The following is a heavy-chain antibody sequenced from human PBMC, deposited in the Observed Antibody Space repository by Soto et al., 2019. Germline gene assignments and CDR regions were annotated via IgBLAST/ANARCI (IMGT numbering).Heavy chain of an antibody. D-gene: IGHD3-22*01. CDR3: ATVRLPTRVDSSGLLTYYFDY. CDR1: GYTLTELS. Sequence: ASVKVSCKVSGYTLTELSMHWVRQAPGKGLEWMGGFDPEDGETIYAQKFQGRVTMTEDTSTDTAYMELSSLRSEDTAVYYCATVRLPTRVDSSGLLTYYFDYWGQGTLVTVSS. CDR2: FDPEDGET. J-gene: IGHJ4*02. V-gene: IGHV1-24*01.